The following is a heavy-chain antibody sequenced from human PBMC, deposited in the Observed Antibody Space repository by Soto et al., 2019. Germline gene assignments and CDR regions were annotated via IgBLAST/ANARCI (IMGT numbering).Heavy chain of an antibody. V-gene: IGHV1-24*01. CDR1: GYTLTELS. CDR3: ATGVAVAVPLDY. J-gene: IGHJ4*02. D-gene: IGHD6-19*01. Sequence: AASVKVSCKVSGYTLTELSMHWVRQAPGKGLEWMGGFDPEDGETIYAQKFQGRVTMTEDTSTDTAYMELSSLRSEDTAVYYCATGVAVAVPLDYWGQGTLVTVSA. CDR2: FDPEDGET.